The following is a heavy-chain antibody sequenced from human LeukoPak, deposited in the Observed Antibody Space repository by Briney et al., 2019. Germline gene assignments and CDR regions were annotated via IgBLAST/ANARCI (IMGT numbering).Heavy chain of an antibody. Sequence: HTGGSLRLSCAASGFTFSNYAMSWVRQAPGKGLEWVAVISYDGSNKYYADSVKGRFTISRDNSKNTLYLQMNSLRAEDTAVYYCARSYYEYYYDSSGYYRPCFDYWGQGTLVTVSS. CDR2: ISYDGSNK. V-gene: IGHV3-30*04. D-gene: IGHD3-22*01. CDR1: GFTFSNYA. J-gene: IGHJ4*02. CDR3: ARSYYEYYYDSSGYYRPCFDY.